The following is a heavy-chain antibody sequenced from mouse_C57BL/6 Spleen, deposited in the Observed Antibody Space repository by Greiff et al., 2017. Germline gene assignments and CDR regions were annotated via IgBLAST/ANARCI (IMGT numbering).Heavy chain of an antibody. CDR3: AGSKSPWFAY. CDR1: GYTFTSYW. V-gene: IGHV1-50*01. CDR2: IDPSDSYT. Sequence: QVQLQQPGAELVKPGASVKLSCKASGYTFTSYWMQWVKQRPGQGLEWIGEIDPSDSYTNYNQKVKGKATLTVDTSSSTAYMQLSSLTSEDSAVYYCAGSKSPWFAYWGQGTLVTVSA. J-gene: IGHJ3*01. D-gene: IGHD1-1*01.